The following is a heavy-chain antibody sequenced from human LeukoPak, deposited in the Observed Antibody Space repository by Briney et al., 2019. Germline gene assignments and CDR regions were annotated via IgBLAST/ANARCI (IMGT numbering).Heavy chain of an antibody. V-gene: IGHV1-69*13. J-gene: IGHJ4*02. CDR2: ITPIFGTT. D-gene: IGHD5-18*01. CDR1: GGTFSSYV. Sequence: ASVKVSCKASGGTFSSYVFTWVRQAPGQGLEWMGEITPIFGTTDYAEKFQGRVTITADASTYTASMELSSLRSEESAVYYCAYGYSYIAFWGQGTLVTVSS. CDR3: AYGYSYIAF.